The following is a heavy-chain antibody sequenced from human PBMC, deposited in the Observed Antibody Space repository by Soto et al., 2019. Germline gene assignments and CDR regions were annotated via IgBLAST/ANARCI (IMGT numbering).Heavy chain of an antibody. D-gene: IGHD2-2*02. CDR3: AREYTAWPLAYGLDV. J-gene: IGHJ6*02. Sequence: PGGSLRLSCVGSGFTFSTYSINWVRQAPGKGLEWVSSISSRSDIYYADSVKGRFTISRANAKNSVSLQMNSLRAEDTAVYYCAREYTAWPLAYGLDVWGQGTTVIVSS. CDR2: ISSRSDI. V-gene: IGHV3-21*01. CDR1: GFTFSTYS.